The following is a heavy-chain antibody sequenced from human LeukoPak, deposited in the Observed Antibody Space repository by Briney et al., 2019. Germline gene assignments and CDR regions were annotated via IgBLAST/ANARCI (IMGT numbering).Heavy chain of an antibody. D-gene: IGHD4-17*01. CDR3: AREGYGDYAY. V-gene: IGHV4-30-2*01. CDR2: IYHSGST. J-gene: IGHJ4*02. Sequence: SETLSLTCAVSGGSISSGGYSWSWIRQPPGKGLEWIGYIYHSGSTYYNPSLKSRVTISVDRSKNQFSLKLSSVTAADTAVYYCAREGYGDYAYWGQGTLVTVSS. CDR1: GGSISSGGYS.